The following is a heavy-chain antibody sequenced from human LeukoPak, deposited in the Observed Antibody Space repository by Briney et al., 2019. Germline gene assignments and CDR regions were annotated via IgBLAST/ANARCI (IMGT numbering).Heavy chain of an antibody. Sequence: GGSLRLSCAASGFTFDDYAMHWVRQAPAKGLEWVSGISWNSGSIGYADSVKGRFTISRDNAKNSLYLQMNSLRAEDTALYYCAKVNEWELRSGIFDYWGQGTLVTVSS. CDR3: AKVNEWELRSGIFDY. V-gene: IGHV3-9*01. D-gene: IGHD1-26*01. J-gene: IGHJ4*02. CDR1: GFTFDDYA. CDR2: ISWNSGSI.